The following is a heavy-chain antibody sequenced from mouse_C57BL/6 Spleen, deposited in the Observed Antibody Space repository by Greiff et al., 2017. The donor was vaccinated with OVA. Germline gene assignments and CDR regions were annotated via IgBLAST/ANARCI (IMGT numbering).Heavy chain of an antibody. Sequence: VQLQQPGAELVKPGASVKMSCKASGYTFTSYWITWVKQRPGQGLEWIGDIYPGSGSTNYNEKFKSKATLTVDTSSSTAYMQLSSLTSEDSAVYYCARSHYGSSLYFDYWGQGTTLTVSS. D-gene: IGHD1-1*01. J-gene: IGHJ2*01. V-gene: IGHV1-55*01. CDR2: IYPGSGST. CDR1: GYTFTSYW. CDR3: ARSHYGSSLYFDY.